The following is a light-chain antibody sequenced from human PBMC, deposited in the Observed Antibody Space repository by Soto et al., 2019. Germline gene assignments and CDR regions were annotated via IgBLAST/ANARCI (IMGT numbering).Light chain of an antibody. CDR3: SSYTSSTVV. J-gene: IGLJ2*01. CDR1: SSDVGGYNY. CDR2: EVS. Sequence: QSALTQPASVSGSPGQSITISCTGTSSDVGGYNYVSWYQQHPGKAPKLMIYEVSNRPSGVSNRFSGSKSGNTASLTISGLKAEYEADYYCSSYTSSTVVFGGGTKLTVL. V-gene: IGLV2-14*01.